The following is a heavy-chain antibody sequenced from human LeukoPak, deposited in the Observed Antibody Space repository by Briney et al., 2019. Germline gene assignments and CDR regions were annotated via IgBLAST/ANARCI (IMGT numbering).Heavy chain of an antibody. CDR3: ARAGYCSGGSCYSGRLDY. CDR2: INHTGST. Sequence: PSETLSLTCAVYGGSFSGYYWSWIRQPSGKELEWIGEINHTGSTNYNPSLKSRVTISVDTSKNQFSLKLSSVTAADTAVYYCARAGYCSGGSCYSGRLDYWGQGTLVTVSS. D-gene: IGHD2-15*01. V-gene: IGHV4-34*01. CDR1: GGSFSGYY. J-gene: IGHJ4*02.